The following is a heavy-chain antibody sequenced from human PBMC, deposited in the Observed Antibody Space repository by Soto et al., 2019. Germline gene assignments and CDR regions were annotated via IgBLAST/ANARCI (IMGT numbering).Heavy chain of an antibody. CDR3: ASESGSYHDAFDI. D-gene: IGHD1-26*01. CDR2: IYPGDSDT. V-gene: IGHV5-51*01. J-gene: IGHJ3*02. Sequence: GASLNLSSKGSGYSFTSYWIGWVRQMPGKGLEGMGIIYPGDSDTRYSPSFQGQVTISADKSISTAYLQWSSLKASDTAMYYCASESGSYHDAFDIWGQGTMVTV. CDR1: GYSFTSYW.